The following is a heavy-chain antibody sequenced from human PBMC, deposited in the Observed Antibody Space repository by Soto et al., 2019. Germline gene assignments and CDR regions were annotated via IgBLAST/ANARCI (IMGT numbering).Heavy chain of an antibody. D-gene: IGHD2-8*01. CDR3: ARSQRNGAMDV. CDR1: GFTFSSYA. V-gene: IGHV3-30-3*01. Sequence: PGGSLRLSCAASGFTFSSYAMHWVRQAPGKGLEWVAVISYDGSNKYYADSVKGRFTISRDNSKNTLYLQMNSLRAEDTAVYYCARSQRNGAMDVWGQGTTVTVSS. CDR2: ISYDGSNK. J-gene: IGHJ6*02.